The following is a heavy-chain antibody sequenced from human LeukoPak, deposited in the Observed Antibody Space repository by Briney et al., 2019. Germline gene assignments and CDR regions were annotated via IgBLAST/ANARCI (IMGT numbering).Heavy chain of an antibody. D-gene: IGHD3-22*01. CDR1: GFTFSNAW. CDR2: IKSKTDGGTT. CDR3: TAQYYYDSSGYYILDY. Sequence: GGSLRLSCAASGFTFSNAWMSWVRQAPGKGLEWVGRIKSKTDGGTTDYAAPVKGRFTISRDDSKNTLYLQMNSLKTEDTAVYYCTAQYYYDSSGYYILDYWGQGTLVTVSS. J-gene: IGHJ4*02. V-gene: IGHV3-15*01.